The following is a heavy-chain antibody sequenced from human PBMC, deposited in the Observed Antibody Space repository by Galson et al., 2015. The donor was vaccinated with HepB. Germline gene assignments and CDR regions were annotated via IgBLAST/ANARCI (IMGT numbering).Heavy chain of an antibody. V-gene: IGHV1-18*01. CDR3: ARGAMGYYHYSGGYY. D-gene: IGHD3-22*01. CDR1: GYTFTSYV. CDR2: ISCYNDNT. J-gene: IGHJ4*02. Sequence: SVKVSCKASGYTFTSYVISWVRQAPGQGLEWMGWISCYNDNTNYAQKFQGRVTMTTDTSTSTAYMELRSLRSDDTAVYYCARGAMGYYHYSGGYYWRQGTLVTVSS.